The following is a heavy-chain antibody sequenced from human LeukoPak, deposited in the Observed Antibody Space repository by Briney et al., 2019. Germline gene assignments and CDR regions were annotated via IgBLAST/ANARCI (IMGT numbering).Heavy chain of an antibody. D-gene: IGHD5-18*01. J-gene: IGHJ6*03. CDR2: INPSGGST. CDR1: GYTFTSYY. CDR3: ARDRNVDTAMVREIYYYYMDV. Sequence: ASVKVSCKASGYTFTSYYMHWVRQAPGQGLEWMGIINPSGGSTSYAQKFQGRVTMTRDTSTSTVYMELSSLRSEDTAVYYCARDRNVDTAMVREIYYYYMDVWGKGTTVTISS. V-gene: IGHV1-46*01.